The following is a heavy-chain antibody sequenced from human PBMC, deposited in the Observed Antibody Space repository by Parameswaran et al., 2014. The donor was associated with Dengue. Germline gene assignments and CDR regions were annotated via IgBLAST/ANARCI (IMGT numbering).Heavy chain of an antibody. D-gene: IGHD3-22*01. J-gene: IGHJ6*01. Sequence: WIRQPPGKGLEWVAFIQYDGSNKYLADPVKGRFTISRDNSKNTLSLQMNSLRADDTAIYYCARWRYYYDSSGPIGGMDVWGPRDHGHRL. CDR2: IQYDGSNK. V-gene: IGHV3-30*03. CDR3: ARWRYYYDSSGPIGGMDV.